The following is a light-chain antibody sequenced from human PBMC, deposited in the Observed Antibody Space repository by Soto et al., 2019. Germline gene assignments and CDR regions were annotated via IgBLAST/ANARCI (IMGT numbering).Light chain of an antibody. CDR3: QQYDTWWT. V-gene: IGKV3-15*01. Sequence: EIVMTQSPATLSVSPGERATLSFRASQSVSSKLAWYQQKPGQAPRLLIHGASTRATGVPARFSGSGSGTEFTLTISSLQSEDFAVYYCQQYDTWWTFGQGTKVDIK. J-gene: IGKJ1*01. CDR1: QSVSSK. CDR2: GAS.